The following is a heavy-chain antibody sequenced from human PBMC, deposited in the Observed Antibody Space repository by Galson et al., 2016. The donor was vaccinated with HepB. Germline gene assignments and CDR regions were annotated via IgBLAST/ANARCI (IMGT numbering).Heavy chain of an antibody. J-gene: IGHJ4*02. V-gene: IGHV5-10-1*01. Sequence: QSGAEVKKPGESLRISCKGSGYSFTNYWINWVRQMPGKGLEWMGRIDPTNSYTNYSPSFQGHLTISAAKSISPAYLQWSSLKASATAMYYCAVVEGGAFDYWGQGTLVTVSS. CDR1: GYSFTNYW. CDR3: AVVEGGAFDY. D-gene: IGHD1-26*01. CDR2: IDPTNSYT.